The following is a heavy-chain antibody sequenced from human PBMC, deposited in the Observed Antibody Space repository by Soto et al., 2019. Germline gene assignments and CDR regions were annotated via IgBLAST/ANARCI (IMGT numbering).Heavy chain of an antibody. D-gene: IGHD3-3*01. CDR1: GFTFSSYA. CDR3: AKEPTSTYYDFWSGYYSQYYYMDV. Sequence: GGSLRLSCAASGFTFSSYAMSWVRQAPGKGLEWVSAISGSGGSTYYADSVKGRFTISRDNSKNTLYLQMNSLRAEDTAVYYCAKEPTSTYYDFWSGYYSQYYYMDVWGKGTTVTVSS. V-gene: IGHV3-23*01. CDR2: ISGSGGST. J-gene: IGHJ6*03.